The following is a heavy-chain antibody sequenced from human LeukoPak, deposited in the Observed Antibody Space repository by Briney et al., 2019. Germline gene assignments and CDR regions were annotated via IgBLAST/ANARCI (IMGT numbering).Heavy chain of an antibody. CDR1: GYSFTNYW. Sequence: GESLKISCKDSGYSFTNYWIAWVRQVPGKGLEWVGIIHPVDSDTGYSPSFQGQVTISADKSITTAYLRWSSLKASDTAMYYCVKGQYGYAYDYWGQGTLVTVAS. J-gene: IGHJ4*02. V-gene: IGHV5-51*01. CDR3: VKGQYGYAYDY. D-gene: IGHD5-18*01. CDR2: IHPVDSDT.